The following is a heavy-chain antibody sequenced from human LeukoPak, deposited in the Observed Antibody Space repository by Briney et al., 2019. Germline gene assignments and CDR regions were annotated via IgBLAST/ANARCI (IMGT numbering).Heavy chain of an antibody. CDR3: ARDLAWGGY. J-gene: IGHJ4*02. CDR2: ITSSSSSI. V-gene: IGHV3-21*01. Sequence: GGSLRLSCVASGFTFSIYTMSWVRQAPGKGLEWVSSITSSSSSIYSADSVKGRLTVSRDNAKNSLYLEMNSLRDEDTAVYYCARDLAWGGYWGQGTLVTVSS. CDR1: GFTFSIYT. D-gene: IGHD3-3*01.